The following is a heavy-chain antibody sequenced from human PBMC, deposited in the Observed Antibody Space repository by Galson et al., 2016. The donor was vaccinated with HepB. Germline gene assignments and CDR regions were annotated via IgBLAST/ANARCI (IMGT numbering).Heavy chain of an antibody. CDR2: IIPILGTP. J-gene: IGHJ5*02. CDR1: GGIFSNYA. Sequence: SVKVSCKASGGIFSNYAITWVRQAPGQGLEWMGGIIPILGTPRYAQKFQGRVTITADESTSTAYMEMSRLRSEDTAVYYCARDRYLAGGRSPFDPWGQGTLLIVSS. D-gene: IGHD1-26*01. CDR3: ARDRYLAGGRSPFDP. V-gene: IGHV1-69*13.